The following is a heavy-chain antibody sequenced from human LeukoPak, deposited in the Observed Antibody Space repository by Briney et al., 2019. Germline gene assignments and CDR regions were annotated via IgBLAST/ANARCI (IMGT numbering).Heavy chain of an antibody. Sequence: PGGSLRLSCAASGFTFSSYGMHWVRQAPGKGPEWVAMIWSDGIKADYADSVKGRFIISRDNFKNTVYLQMNSLTADDTAVYFRASPDNGDYWGQGTLVTVSS. CDR2: IWSDGIKA. D-gene: IGHD1-1*01. J-gene: IGHJ4*02. CDR1: GFTFSSYG. V-gene: IGHV3-33*01. CDR3: ASPDNGDY.